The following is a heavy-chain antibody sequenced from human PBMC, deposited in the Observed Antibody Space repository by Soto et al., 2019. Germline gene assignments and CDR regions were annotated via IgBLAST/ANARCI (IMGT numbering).Heavy chain of an antibody. Sequence: HPGGSLRLSCAASGFTFSSYWMHWVRQAPGKGLVWVSRINSDGSSTSYADSVKGRFTISRDNAKNTLYLQMNSLRAEDTAVYYCARARLSSANWFDPWGQGTLVTVSS. CDR1: GFTFSSYW. CDR2: INSDGSST. V-gene: IGHV3-74*01. D-gene: IGHD6-19*01. CDR3: ARARLSSANWFDP. J-gene: IGHJ5*02.